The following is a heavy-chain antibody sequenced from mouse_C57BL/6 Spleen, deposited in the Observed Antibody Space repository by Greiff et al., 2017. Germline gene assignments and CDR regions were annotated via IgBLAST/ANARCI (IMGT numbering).Heavy chain of an antibody. Sequence: EVQRVESEGGLVQPGSSMKLSCTASGFTFSDYYMAWVRQVPEKGLEWVANINYDGSSTYYLDSLKSRFIISRDNAKNILYLQMSSLKSEDTATDYCARGIYYYGSYYLDYWGQGTTLTVSS. J-gene: IGHJ2*01. CDR2: INYDGSST. D-gene: IGHD1-1*01. CDR1: GFTFSDYY. V-gene: IGHV5-16*01. CDR3: ARGIYYYGSYYLDY.